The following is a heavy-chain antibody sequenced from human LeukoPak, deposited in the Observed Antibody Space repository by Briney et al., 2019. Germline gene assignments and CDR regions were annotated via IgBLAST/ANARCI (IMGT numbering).Heavy chain of an antibody. CDR2: ISAYNGNT. CDR1: GYTFSNYG. Sequence: ASVKVSCTASGYTFSNYGISWVRQAPGQGLEWMGWISAYNGNTNYAQKLQGRVTMTTDTSTSTAYMELRSLRSDDTAVYYCARAPYSGSHQSYYFDYWGQGTLVTVSS. D-gene: IGHD1-26*01. V-gene: IGHV1-18*01. CDR3: ARAPYSGSHQSYYFDY. J-gene: IGHJ4*02.